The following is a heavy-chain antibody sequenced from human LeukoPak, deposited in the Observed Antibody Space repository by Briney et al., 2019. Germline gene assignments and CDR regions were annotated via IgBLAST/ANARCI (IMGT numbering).Heavy chain of an antibody. V-gene: IGHV1-2*02. J-gene: IGHJ5*02. D-gene: IGHD3-10*01. CDR1: GYTFSDYY. Sequence: ASVKVSGKTSGYTFSDYYIHWVRQAPGQGLEWLGWINPHSGDTHYAQKFLGRVTMTRDTSITTAHMEVSRPTSDDTAVYYCARFGSGTYFDPWGQGTLATVSS. CDR2: INPHSGDT. CDR3: ARFGSGTYFDP.